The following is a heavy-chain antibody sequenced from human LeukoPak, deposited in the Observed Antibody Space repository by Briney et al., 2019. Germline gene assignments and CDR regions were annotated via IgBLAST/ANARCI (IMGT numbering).Heavy chain of an antibody. Sequence: ASVKVSCKASGYTFTGYYMHWVRQAPGQGLEWMGWINPNSGGTNYAQKFQGRVTMTEDTSTDTAYMELSSLRSEDTAVYYCATSRWRLLLVAFDIWGQGTMVTVSS. D-gene: IGHD3-22*01. CDR3: ATSRWRLLLVAFDI. V-gene: IGHV1-2*02. J-gene: IGHJ3*02. CDR2: INPNSGGT. CDR1: GYTFTGYY.